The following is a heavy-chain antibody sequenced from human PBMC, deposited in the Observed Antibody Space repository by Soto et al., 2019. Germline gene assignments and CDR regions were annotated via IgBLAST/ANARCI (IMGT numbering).Heavy chain of an antibody. CDR2: IYYGGST. V-gene: IGHV4-59*01. D-gene: IGHD6-19*01. Sequence: SETLSLTCTVYGGSISSYYCSWIRQPPGKGLEWIGYIYYGGSTNYNPSLKSRVTISVDTSKNQFSLKLSSVTAADTAVYYCARGREAVAGNNWFDPWGQGTLVTVSS. J-gene: IGHJ5*02. CDR3: ARGREAVAGNNWFDP. CDR1: GGSISSYY.